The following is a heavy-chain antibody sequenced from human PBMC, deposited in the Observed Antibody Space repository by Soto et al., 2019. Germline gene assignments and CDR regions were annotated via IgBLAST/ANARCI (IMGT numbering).Heavy chain of an antibody. Sequence: EVQLLESGGGSVKPGGSLRLSCAASGFTFSKYAMSWVRQAPGKGLEWVSAISGSGYSTYYADSVKARFTISRDYSKNTLYLKMKSLGAEDKAIYHWAKGLWAGTTSPYYYGMDVWSQGSRVTV. CDR2: ISGSGYST. V-gene: IGHV3-23*01. CDR3: AKGLWAGTTSPYYYGMDV. CDR1: GFTFSKYA. J-gene: IGHJ6*02. D-gene: IGHD1-1*01.